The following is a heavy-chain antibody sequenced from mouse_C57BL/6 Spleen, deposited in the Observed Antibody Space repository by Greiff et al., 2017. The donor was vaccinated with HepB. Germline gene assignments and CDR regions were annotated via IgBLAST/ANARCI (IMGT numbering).Heavy chain of an antibody. CDR3: TTFYYGSSPLRYFDV. CDR2: IDPENGDT. J-gene: IGHJ1*03. V-gene: IGHV14-4*01. CDR1: GFNIKDDY. Sequence: EVQLQQSGAELVRPGASVKLSCTASGFNIKDDYMHWVKQRPEQGLEWIGWIDPENGDTEYASKFQGKATITADTSSNTAYQQISSRTSEDNAVYYCTTFYYGSSPLRYFDVWGTGTTVTVSS. D-gene: IGHD1-1*01.